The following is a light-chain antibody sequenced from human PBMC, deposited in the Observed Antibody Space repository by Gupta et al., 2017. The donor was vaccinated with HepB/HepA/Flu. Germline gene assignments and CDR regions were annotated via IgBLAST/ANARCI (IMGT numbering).Light chain of an antibody. V-gene: IGLV2-14*01. Sequence: QSALTQPASVSGSPGQSITMSCTGIRSDVGVYVSWYQQHPGKSPKLMIYHVSIRPSGISDRFSGSKSGNTASLTISGLQAEDEAYYDCSSYTDSSTGLFGGGTKVTVL. CDR1: RSDVGVY. J-gene: IGLJ3*02. CDR2: HVS. CDR3: SSYTDSSTGL.